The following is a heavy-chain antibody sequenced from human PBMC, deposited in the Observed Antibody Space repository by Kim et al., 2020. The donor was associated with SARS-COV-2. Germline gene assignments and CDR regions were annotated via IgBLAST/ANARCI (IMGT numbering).Heavy chain of an antibody. CDR1: GYTLIELS. CDR2: FDPEDAET. Sequence: ASVNVSCKVSGYTLIELSMHWVRQAPGKGLEWMGGFDPEDAETIYAQKFQGRVTMTEDTSTDTAYMELSSLRSEDTAVYYCATAPAVAGTPNDYYYYYGMDVWGQGTTVTVSS. J-gene: IGHJ6*02. V-gene: IGHV1-24*01. D-gene: IGHD6-19*01. CDR3: ATAPAVAGTPNDYYYYYGMDV.